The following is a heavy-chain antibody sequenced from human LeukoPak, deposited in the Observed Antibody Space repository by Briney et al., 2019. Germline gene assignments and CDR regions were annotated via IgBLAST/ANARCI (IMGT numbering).Heavy chain of an antibody. CDR3: ARAGDLVVVPHFDY. J-gene: IGHJ4*02. CDR1: GFTFDDYG. D-gene: IGHD2-2*01. CDR2: ISSSGSTI. Sequence: GGSLRLSCAASGFTFDDYGMSWVRQAPGKGLEWTSYISSSGSTIYYADSVKGRFTISRDNARNSLYLQMNSLRAEDTAVYYCARAGDLVVVPHFDYWGQGTLVTASS. V-gene: IGHV3-48*03.